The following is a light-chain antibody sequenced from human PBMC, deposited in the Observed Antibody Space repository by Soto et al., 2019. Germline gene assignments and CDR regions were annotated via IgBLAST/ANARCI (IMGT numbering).Light chain of an antibody. CDR1: QSVSSSY. CDR2: RAS. Sequence: EIVLTQSPGTLSLSPGERATLSCRASQSVSSSYLAWYQQKPGQAPRLPIYRASSRVTGIPDRFSGSASGTDFTLTVSRLEPEDLAVYYCQQYGSSRWMFGHGAKVEIK. V-gene: IGKV3-20*01. CDR3: QQYGSSRWM. J-gene: IGKJ1*01.